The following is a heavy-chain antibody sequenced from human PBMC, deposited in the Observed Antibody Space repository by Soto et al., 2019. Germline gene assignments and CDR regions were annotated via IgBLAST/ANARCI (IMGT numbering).Heavy chain of an antibody. CDR2: IIPIFGTA. CDR3: ATKLRFLEWLPMDYYYYGMDV. J-gene: IGHJ6*02. CDR1: GGTFSSYA. Sequence: GXSVKVSCKASGGTFSSYAISWVRQAPGQGLEWMGGIIPIFGTANYAQKFQGRVTITADKSTSTAYMELSSLRSEDTAVYYCATKLRFLEWLPMDYYYYGMDVWGQGTTVTVSS. V-gene: IGHV1-69*06. D-gene: IGHD3-3*01.